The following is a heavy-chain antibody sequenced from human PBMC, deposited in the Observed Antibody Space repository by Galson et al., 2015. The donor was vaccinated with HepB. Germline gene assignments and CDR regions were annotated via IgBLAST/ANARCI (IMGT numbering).Heavy chain of an antibody. V-gene: IGHV1-46*01. CDR2: INPSGGST. CDR1: GYTFTSYY. CDR3: ARAAQFLGNYDY. Sequence: SVKVSCKASGYTFTSYYMHWVRQAPRQGLEWMGIINPSGGSTSYAQKFQGRVTMTRDTSTSTVYMELNSLRSEDTAVYYCARAAQFLGNYDYWGQGTLVTVSS. J-gene: IGHJ4*02. D-gene: IGHD1-7*01.